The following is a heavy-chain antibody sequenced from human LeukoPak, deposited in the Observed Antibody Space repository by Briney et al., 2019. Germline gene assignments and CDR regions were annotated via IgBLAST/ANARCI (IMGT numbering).Heavy chain of an antibody. CDR3: ARVHSEAWGNWFDG. CDR2: IYHSGSN. J-gene: IGHJ5*02. CDR1: GGSISSGGYS. D-gene: IGHD1-26*01. Sequence: PSETLSLTCAVSGGSISSGGYSWSWIRQPPGQGLEWIGYIYHSGSNYYNPSFKSRATISVDTSKNQFSLKLSSVTAADPAVYDCARVHSEAWGNWFDGWGQGTLVTVS. V-gene: IGHV4-30-2*01.